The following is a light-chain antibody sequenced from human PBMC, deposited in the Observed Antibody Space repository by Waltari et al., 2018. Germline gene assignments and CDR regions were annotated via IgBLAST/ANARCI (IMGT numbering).Light chain of an antibody. CDR3: QQSYKTPYT. V-gene: IGKV1-39*01. CDR1: QSISSY. J-gene: IGKJ2*01. CDR2: AAY. Sequence: DIQMTQSPSSLSASVGDRVTITCRASQSISSYLNWYQQKPGKAPNRLIYAAYSLQSGVPSRFTGSGSGTDFTLTISSLQPEDSATYYCQQSYKTPYTFGQGTKLEIK.